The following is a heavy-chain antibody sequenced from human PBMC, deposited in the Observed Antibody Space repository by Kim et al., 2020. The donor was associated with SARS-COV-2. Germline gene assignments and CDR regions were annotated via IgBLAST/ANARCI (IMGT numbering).Heavy chain of an antibody. Sequence: GGSLRLSCAASGFTITTYWMAWVRQAPGKGLEWVANIKVDASEKYYVDSVRGRFTISRDKAKNSLYLQINSLRAEDTALYFCARDARGSGRDWYFDLWGRGTLGTVSS. CDR3: ARDARGSGRDWYFDL. CDR2: IKVDASEK. J-gene: IGHJ2*01. V-gene: IGHV3-7*03. CDR1: GFTITTYW. D-gene: IGHD3-10*01.